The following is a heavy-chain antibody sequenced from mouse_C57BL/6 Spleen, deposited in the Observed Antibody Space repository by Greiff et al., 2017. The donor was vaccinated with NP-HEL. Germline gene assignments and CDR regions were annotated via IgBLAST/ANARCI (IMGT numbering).Heavy chain of an antibody. D-gene: IGHD3-2*02. CDR3: ARGGDSSGAWFAY. V-gene: IGHV1-55*01. J-gene: IGHJ3*01. CDR2: IYPGSGST. Sequence: QVQLQQPGAELVKPGASVKMSCKASGYTFTSYWITWVKQRPGQGLEWIGDIYPGSGSTNYNEKFKSKATLTVDTSSSTAYMQLSSLTSEDSAVYYCARGGDSSGAWFAYWGQGTLVTVSA. CDR1: GYTFTSYW.